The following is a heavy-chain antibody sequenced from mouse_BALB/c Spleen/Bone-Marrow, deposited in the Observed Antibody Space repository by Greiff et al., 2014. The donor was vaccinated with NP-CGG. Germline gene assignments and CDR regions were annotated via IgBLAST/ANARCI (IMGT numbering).Heavy chain of an antibody. V-gene: IGHV1S29*02. Sequence: DVKLQESGPELLKPGASVKISCKASGYTFTDYNMHWVKQSHGKSLEWIGYIYPYNGVTAYNQKFKSKATLTVDNSSSTAYMEFRSLTSEDSAVYYCARIYYGYEFTYWGQGTLVTVSA. J-gene: IGHJ3*01. CDR1: GYTFTDYN. CDR3: ARIYYGYEFTY. CDR2: IYPYNGVT. D-gene: IGHD2-2*01.